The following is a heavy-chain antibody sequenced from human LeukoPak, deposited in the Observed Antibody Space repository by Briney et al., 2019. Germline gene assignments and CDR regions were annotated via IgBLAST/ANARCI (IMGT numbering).Heavy chain of an antibody. CDR2: INPSGGST. J-gene: IGHJ3*02. Sequence: ASVKVSCKASGYTFTSYYMHWVRQAPGQGLEWMGIINPSGGSTNYAQKFQERVTITRDMSTSTAYMELSSLRSEDTAVYYCAAEGYDSSGYYYDAFDIWGQGTMVTVSS. D-gene: IGHD3-22*01. V-gene: IGHV1-46*01. CDR1: GYTFTSYY. CDR3: AAEGYDSSGYYYDAFDI.